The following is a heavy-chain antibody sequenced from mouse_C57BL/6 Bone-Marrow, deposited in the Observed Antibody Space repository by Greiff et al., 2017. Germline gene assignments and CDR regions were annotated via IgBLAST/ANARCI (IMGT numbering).Heavy chain of an antibody. D-gene: IGHD2-2*01. CDR3: TTRGVTTVDYAMDY. CDR1: GFNIKDDY. Sequence: VQLQQPGAELVRPGASVKLSCTASGFNIKDDYMHWVKQRPEQGLEWIGWIDPENGDTEYASKFQGKATITADTSSNTAYLQLSSLTSEDTAVYYCTTRGVTTVDYAMDYWGQGTSVTVSS. J-gene: IGHJ4*01. CDR2: IDPENGDT. V-gene: IGHV14-4*01.